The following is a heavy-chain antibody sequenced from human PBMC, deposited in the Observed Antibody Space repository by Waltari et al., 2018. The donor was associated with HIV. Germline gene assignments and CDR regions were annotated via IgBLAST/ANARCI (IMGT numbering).Heavy chain of an antibody. CDR2: IYYSGST. Sequence: QLQLQESGPGLVKPSETLSLICTVSGCPLSSSSYYWGWIRSAPGKGLKWIGSIYYSGSTYYNPSLKSRVTISVDTSKNHFSLKLSSVSAADTAVYYCARHSRITMIVNWFDPCGQGTLVTVSS. J-gene: IGHJ5*02. V-gene: IGHV4-39*01. CDR1: GCPLSSSSYY. CDR3: ARHSRITMIVNWFDP. D-gene: IGHD3-22*01.